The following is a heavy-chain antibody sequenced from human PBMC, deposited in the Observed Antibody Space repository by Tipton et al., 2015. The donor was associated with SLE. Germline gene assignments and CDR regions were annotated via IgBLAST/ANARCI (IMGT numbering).Heavy chain of an antibody. Sequence: TLSLTCTVSGDSIRSSGYFWGWIRQPPGKGLEWIGSIFHIGNTYYNPSLKSRVTMSVDTSKNQVSLKLDSVTAADTAVYYCARERKYVVRLREAVAPDLWGQGTVVTVSS. CDR1: GDSIRSSGYF. D-gene: IGHD1-26*01. CDR2: IFHIGNT. J-gene: IGHJ3*01. V-gene: IGHV4-39*02. CDR3: ARERKYVVRLREAVAPDL.